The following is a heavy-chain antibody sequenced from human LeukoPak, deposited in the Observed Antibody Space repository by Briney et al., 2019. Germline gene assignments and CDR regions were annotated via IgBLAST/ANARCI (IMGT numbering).Heavy chain of an antibody. Sequence: PSETLSLTCAVYGGSFSGYYWSWIRQPPGKGLEWIGEINHSGSTNYNPSLKSRVTISVDTSKNQFSLKLSSVTAADTAVYYCARVHYYDSSGYYGYYYYYMDVWGKGTTVTVSS. J-gene: IGHJ6*03. CDR2: INHSGST. V-gene: IGHV4-34*01. CDR3: ARVHYYDSSGYYGYYYYYMDV. D-gene: IGHD3-22*01. CDR1: GGSFSGYY.